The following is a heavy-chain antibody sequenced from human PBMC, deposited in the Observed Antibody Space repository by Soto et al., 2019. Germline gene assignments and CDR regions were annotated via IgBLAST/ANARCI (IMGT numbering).Heavy chain of an antibody. CDR1: GYTFTSYG. CDR3: ARARVSTMVRGVPIYYGMDV. D-gene: IGHD3-10*01. Sequence: ASVKVSCKASGYTFTSYGISWVRQAPGQGLEWMGWISAYNGNTNYAQKLQGRVTMTTDTSTSTAYMELRSLRSDDTAVYYCARARVSTMVRGVPIYYGMDVWGQGTTVTVSS. J-gene: IGHJ6*02. V-gene: IGHV1-18*01. CDR2: ISAYNGNT.